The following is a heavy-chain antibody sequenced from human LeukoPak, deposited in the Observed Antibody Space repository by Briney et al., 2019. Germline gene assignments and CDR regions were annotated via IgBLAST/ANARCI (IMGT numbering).Heavy chain of an antibody. CDR3: ARDIASTRMDV. CDR1: GFTFSGYG. Sequence: GRSLRLSCAASGFTFSGYGMHWVRQAPGKGLEWVAVIWYDGSNEYFADSVKGRFTISRDNSKNILYLQMNSLRAEDTAVYYCARDIASTRMDVWGQGTTVSVSS. D-gene: IGHD2-15*01. J-gene: IGHJ6*02. CDR2: IWYDGSNE. V-gene: IGHV3-33*01.